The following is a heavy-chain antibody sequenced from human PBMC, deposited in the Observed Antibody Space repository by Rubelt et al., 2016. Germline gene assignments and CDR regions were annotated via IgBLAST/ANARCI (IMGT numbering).Heavy chain of an antibody. V-gene: IGHV1-18*01. J-gene: IGHJ6*02. D-gene: IGHD5-12*01. CDR3: ARVSGYDPFYYYGMDV. CDR2: INTYNDKT. CDR1: GYTFTTYG. Sequence: QVHLVQSAIEVKKPGASVKISCKTSGYTFTTYGIIWVRRAPGQGLEWMGWINTYNDKTNYPQKFQGRVSMTTDTSTSTAYMELRSLRSDDTAVYYCARVSGYDPFYYYGMDVWGQGTTVTVSS.